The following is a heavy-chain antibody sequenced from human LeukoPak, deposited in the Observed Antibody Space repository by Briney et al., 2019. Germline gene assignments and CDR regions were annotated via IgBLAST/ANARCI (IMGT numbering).Heavy chain of an antibody. Sequence: GGSLRLSCAASGFTFADYAMPWVRQAPGKCLECVSGISWNSGSIGYADSVKGRFTISRDNAKNSLYLQMNSLRAEDTALYYCAKDSQWLVSGGSGYFDYWGQGTLVTVSS. J-gene: IGHJ4*02. D-gene: IGHD6-19*01. CDR1: GFTFADYA. CDR2: ISWNSGSI. CDR3: AKDSQWLVSGGSGYFDY. V-gene: IGHV3-9*01.